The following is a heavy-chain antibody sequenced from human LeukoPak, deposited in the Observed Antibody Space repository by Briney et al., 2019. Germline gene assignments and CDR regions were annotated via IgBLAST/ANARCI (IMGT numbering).Heavy chain of an antibody. J-gene: IGHJ4*02. CDR3: ARLTPYDSSGYYSAEHFDY. CDR2: IYPGDSDT. CDR1: GYSFTSYW. D-gene: IGHD3-22*01. V-gene: IGHV5-51*01. Sequence: GESLKISCKGSGYSFTSYWIGWVRQMPGKGLEWMGIIYPGDSDTRYSPSFQGQVTISADKSISTAYLQWSSLKASDTAMYYCARLTPYDSSGYYSAEHFDYWGQGILVTVSS.